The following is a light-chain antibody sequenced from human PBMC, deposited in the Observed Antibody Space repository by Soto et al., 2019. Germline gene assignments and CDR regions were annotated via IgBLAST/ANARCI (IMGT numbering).Light chain of an antibody. CDR2: DAS. CDR3: QQYNRYSIH. Sequence: DIPLTQSPSTLSASVGDRVTITCRASQSISNWVVWYQQKPGKAPKFLIYDASTLESGVPSRFSGSGYGTEFTLNISRLQPEDFATYYCQQYNRYSIHFGGGTKVEMK. CDR1: QSISNW. J-gene: IGKJ4*01. V-gene: IGKV1-5*03.